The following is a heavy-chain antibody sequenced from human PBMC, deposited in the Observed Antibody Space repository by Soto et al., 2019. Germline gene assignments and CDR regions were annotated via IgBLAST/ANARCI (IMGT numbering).Heavy chain of an antibody. V-gene: IGHV4-4*02. CDR2: ISHTGTT. CDR3: ARVISSRDEYFDY. Sequence: SETLSLTCAVSGGSIISGSQWWSWVRLPPGKGLEWIGEISHTGTTNYNPSLKSRVTMSVDKPKNQFSLNLTSVTAADTAVYYCARVISSRDEYFDYWGQGTVVTVSS. D-gene: IGHD2-2*01. J-gene: IGHJ4*02. CDR1: GGSIISGSQW.